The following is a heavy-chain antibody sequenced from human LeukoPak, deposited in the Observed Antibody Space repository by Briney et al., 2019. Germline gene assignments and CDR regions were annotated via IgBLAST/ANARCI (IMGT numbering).Heavy chain of an antibody. CDR1: GFTFSSYA. D-gene: IGHD2-15*01. Sequence: GGSLRLSCAASGFTFSSYAMHWVRQAPGKGLEWVAVISYDGSNKYYADSVKGRFTISRDNSKNTLYLQMNSLRAEDTAVYYCARDGGLAYCSGGSCLYWYFDLWGRGTLVTVSS. CDR2: ISYDGSNK. V-gene: IGHV3-30*04. CDR3: ARDGGLAYCSGGSCLYWYFDL. J-gene: IGHJ2*01.